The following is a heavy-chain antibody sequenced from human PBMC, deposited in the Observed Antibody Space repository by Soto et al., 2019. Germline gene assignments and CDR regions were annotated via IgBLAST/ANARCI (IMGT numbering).Heavy chain of an antibody. J-gene: IGHJ3*02. Sequence: QVQLVESGGGVVQPGRSLRLSCAASGFTFSSYAMHWVRQAPGKGLEWVAVISYDGSNKYYADSVKGRFTISRDNSKNTLYLQMNSLRAEDTAVYYCASLLGNYDAFDIWGQGTMVTVSS. D-gene: IGHD4-4*01. CDR2: ISYDGSNK. V-gene: IGHV3-30-3*01. CDR3: ASLLGNYDAFDI. CDR1: GFTFSSYA.